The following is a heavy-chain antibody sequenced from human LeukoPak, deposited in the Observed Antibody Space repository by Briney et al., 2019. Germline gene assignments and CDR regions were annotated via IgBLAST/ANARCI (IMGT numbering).Heavy chain of an antibody. CDR1: GGTFSSYA. V-gene: IGHV1-18*01. J-gene: IGHJ4*02. Sequence: ASVKVSCKASGGTFSSYAISWVRQAPGQGLEWMGWISCYNGHTHYAQNFQGRVTMTRDTSTSTVYMELSSLRSEDTAVYYCARGPPKVVPAAYDYWGQGTLVTVSS. CDR3: ARGPPKVVPAAYDY. CDR2: ISCYNGHT. D-gene: IGHD2-2*01.